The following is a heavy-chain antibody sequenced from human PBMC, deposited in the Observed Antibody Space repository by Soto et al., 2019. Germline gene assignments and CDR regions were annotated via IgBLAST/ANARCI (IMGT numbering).Heavy chain of an antibody. D-gene: IGHD5-18*01. CDR3: ESQSSEWILFAS. CDR1: GFTFSSYS. J-gene: IGHJ4*02. V-gene: IGHV3-48*01. Sequence: EVQLVESGGGLVQPGGSLRLSCAASGFTFSSYSMNWVRQAPGKGLEWVSYISSSSITIYYAGYVKGRFTISRDNAKNSLYRQINSLRAEDTGVYFWESQSSEWILFASWGQGTLVTVS. CDR2: ISSSSITI.